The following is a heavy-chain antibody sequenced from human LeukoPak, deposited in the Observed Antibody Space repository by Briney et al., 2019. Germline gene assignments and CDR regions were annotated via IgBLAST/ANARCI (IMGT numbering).Heavy chain of an antibody. Sequence: SETLSLTCTVSGGSISSYFWSWIWQPPGMGLEWIGYVYYSGSPNYNPSLKSRVTISVDTSKNQFSLRLRSVTAADTAVYYCARVFDDYYDSSADPPLWFDPWGQGTLVTVSS. J-gene: IGHJ5*02. CDR1: GGSISSYF. CDR3: ARVFDDYYDSSADPPLWFDP. D-gene: IGHD3-22*01. CDR2: VYYSGSP. V-gene: IGHV4-59*01.